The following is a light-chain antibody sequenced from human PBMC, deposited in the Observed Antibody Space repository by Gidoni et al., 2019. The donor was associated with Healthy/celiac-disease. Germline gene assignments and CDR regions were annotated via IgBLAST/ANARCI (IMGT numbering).Light chain of an antibody. J-gene: IGKJ2*01. CDR2: DAS. CDR3: QQRSNWPEGYT. CDR1: QSVSSY. V-gene: IGKV3-11*01. Sequence: EIVLTQSPPTLSLSPGERATLSCRASQSVSSYLAWYQQKPGQAPRLLIYDASNRATGIPARFSGSGSGTDFTLTISSLEPEDFAVYYCQQRSNWPEGYTFGQGTKLEIK.